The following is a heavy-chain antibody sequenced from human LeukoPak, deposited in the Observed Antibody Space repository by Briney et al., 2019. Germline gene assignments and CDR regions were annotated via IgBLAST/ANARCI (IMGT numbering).Heavy chain of an antibody. J-gene: IGHJ6*02. CDR3: GHRLGVAGADYYYYHGLDV. V-gene: IGHV2-5*02. CDR2: IYWDDDK. CDR1: GFSLSTTGVG. Sequence: SGPTLVNPTQTLTLTCTFSGFSLSTTGVGVGWFRQPPGKALEWLALIYWDDDKRYSPSLKSRLTITKDTSKNQVVLTMTNMHPLETATYYCGHRLGVAGADYYYYHGLDVWGQGTTVIVSS. D-gene: IGHD1-26*01.